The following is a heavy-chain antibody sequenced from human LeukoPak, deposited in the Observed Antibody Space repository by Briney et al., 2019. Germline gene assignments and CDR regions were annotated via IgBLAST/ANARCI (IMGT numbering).Heavy chain of an antibody. J-gene: IGHJ4*02. D-gene: IGHD5-18*01. Sequence: GGSLRLSCAASGFTVSSNYMSWVRQAPGKGLEWVSVIYSGGSTYYADSVKRRFTISRDNSKNTLYLQMNSLRAEDTAVYYCARGGGYSYGHATFDYWGQGTLVTVSS. V-gene: IGHV3-66*02. CDR3: ARGGGYSYGHATFDY. CDR2: IYSGGST. CDR1: GFTVSSNY.